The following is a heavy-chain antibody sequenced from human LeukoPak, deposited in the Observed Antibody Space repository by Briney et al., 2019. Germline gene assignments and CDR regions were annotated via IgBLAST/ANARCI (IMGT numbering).Heavy chain of an antibody. V-gene: IGHV4-59*12. CDR3: AREYGDAVDY. J-gene: IGHJ4*02. CDR1: GGSISSYY. CDR2: IYYSGST. Sequence: SETLSLTCTVSGGSISSYYWSWIRQPPGKGLEWIGYIYYSGSTYYNPSLKSRVTISVDTSKNQFSLKLSSVTAADTAVYYCAREYGDAVDYWGQGTLVTVSS. D-gene: IGHD4-17*01.